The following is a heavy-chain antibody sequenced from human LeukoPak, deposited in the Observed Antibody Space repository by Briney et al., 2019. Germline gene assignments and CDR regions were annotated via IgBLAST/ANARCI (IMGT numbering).Heavy chain of an antibody. D-gene: IGHD2-15*01. CDR2: INPNSGGT. V-gene: IGHV1-2*02. CDR1: GYTFTGYY. CDR3: ATPRQLLHYLDAFDI. Sequence: ASVKVSCKASGYTFTGYYMHWVRQAPGQGLEWMGWINPNSGGTNYAQKFQGRVTMTRDTSISTAYMELSRLRSDDTAVYYCATPRQLLHYLDAFDIWGQGTMVTVSS. J-gene: IGHJ3*02.